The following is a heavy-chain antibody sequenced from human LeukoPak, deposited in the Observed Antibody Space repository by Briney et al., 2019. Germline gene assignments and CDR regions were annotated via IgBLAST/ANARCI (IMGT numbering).Heavy chain of an antibody. CDR1: GGSFSGYY. J-gene: IGHJ4*02. V-gene: IGHV4-34*01. CDR2: INHSGST. Sequence: SETLSLTCAVYGGSFSGYYWSWVRQPPGKGVEWIGEINHSGSTNYNPSLKSRVTISVDTSKNQFSLKLSSVTAADTAVYYCARGRWLQSDFDYWGQGTLVTVSS. CDR3: ARGRWLQSDFDY. D-gene: IGHD5-24*01.